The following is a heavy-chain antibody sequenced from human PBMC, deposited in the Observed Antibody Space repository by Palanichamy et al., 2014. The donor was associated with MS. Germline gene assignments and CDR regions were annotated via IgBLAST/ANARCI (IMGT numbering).Heavy chain of an antibody. V-gene: IGHV3-23*01. J-gene: IGHJ4*02. Sequence: EVQLLESGGGLVQPGGSLRLSCAVSGFTFSSYAMSWVRQAPGKGLECVSVITYSGGSTYYADSVKGRFTISRDNSKNTLYLQMSSLRAEDTAVYYCATRSRFSPYYFDYWGQGTLVTVSS. CDR1: GFTFSSYA. CDR3: ATRSRFSPYYFDY. CDR2: ITYSGGST.